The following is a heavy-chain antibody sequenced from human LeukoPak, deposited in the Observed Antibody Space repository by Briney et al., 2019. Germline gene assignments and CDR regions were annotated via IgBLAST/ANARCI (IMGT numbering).Heavy chain of an antibody. J-gene: IGHJ4*02. V-gene: IGHV3-11*01. CDR2: ISSSGSTI. D-gene: IGHD5-24*01. CDR3: AKDDRWLQFCC. Sequence: PGGSLRLSCAASGFTFSDYYMSWVRQAPGKGLEWVSYISSSGSTIYYADSVKGRFTISRDNAKNSLYLQMNSLRAEDTAVYYCAKDDRWLQFCCWGQGTLVTVSA. CDR1: GFTFSDYY.